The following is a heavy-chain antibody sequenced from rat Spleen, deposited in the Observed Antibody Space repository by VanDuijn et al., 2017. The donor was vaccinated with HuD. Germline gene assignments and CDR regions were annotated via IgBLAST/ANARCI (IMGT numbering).Heavy chain of an antibody. D-gene: IGHD1-6*01. J-gene: IGHJ3*01. CDR3: TRGLSMSSTNYYYALFAY. Sequence: EVQLQESGPGLVKPSQSLSLTCSVTGYSITRNYWGWIRKFPGNKMEWMGYIDYSGRTTYNPSLKIRISITRDTSKNQFFLQLNSVTTEDTATYYCTRGLSMSSTNYYYALFAYWGQGTLVTVSS. CDR1: GYSITRNY. V-gene: IGHV3-1*01. CDR2: IDYSGRT.